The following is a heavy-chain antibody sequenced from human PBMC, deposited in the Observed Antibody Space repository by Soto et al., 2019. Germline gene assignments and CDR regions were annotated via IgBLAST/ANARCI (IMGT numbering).Heavy chain of an antibody. J-gene: IGHJ6*03. V-gene: IGHV1-18*01. Sequence: ASVKVSCKASGYTFTSYGMSWVRQAPGQGLEWMGWISAYNGNTNYAQKLQGRVTMTTDTSTSTAYMELRSLRSDDTAVYYCARGMTILGTRYYYYYYYMDVWGKGTTVTVSS. CDR1: GYTFTSYG. CDR2: ISAYNGNT. CDR3: ARGMTILGTRYYYYYYYMDV. D-gene: IGHD7-27*01.